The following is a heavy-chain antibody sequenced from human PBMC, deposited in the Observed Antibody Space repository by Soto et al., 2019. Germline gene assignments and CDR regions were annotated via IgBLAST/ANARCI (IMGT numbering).Heavy chain of an antibody. CDR3: SRDGRCVYCSSTRCRLPFDL. Sequence: ASAWVSCETSAYTFTSYCTGLVRQIPGQGLEWMGWITAYNVNTNYAHKRQGRVTMTTDKSTSTADMELRSLRSDDTAVYFCSRDGRCVYCSSTRCRLPFDLLGQGSLVTGPS. CDR2: ITAYNVNT. CDR1: AYTFTSYC. D-gene: IGHD2-2*01. V-gene: IGHV1-18*01. J-gene: IGHJ5*01.